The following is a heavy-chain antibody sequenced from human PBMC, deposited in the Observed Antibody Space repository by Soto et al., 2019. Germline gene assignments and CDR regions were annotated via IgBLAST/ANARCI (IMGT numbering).Heavy chain of an antibody. D-gene: IGHD2-15*01. Sequence: QVQLVESGGGVVQPGRSLRLSCAASGFTFSSYGMHWVRQAPGKGLEWVAVIWYDGSNKYYADSVKGRFTISRDNSKNTLYLQMNSLRAEDTAVYYCARDHTKYCSGGSCYWFDPWGQGTLVTVSS. CDR2: IWYDGSNK. CDR3: ARDHTKYCSGGSCYWFDP. J-gene: IGHJ5*02. CDR1: GFTFSSYG. V-gene: IGHV3-33*01.